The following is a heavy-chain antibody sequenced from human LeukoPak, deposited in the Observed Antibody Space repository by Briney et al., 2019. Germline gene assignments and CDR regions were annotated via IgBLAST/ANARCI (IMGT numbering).Heavy chain of an antibody. Sequence: GRSLRLSCAASGFTFSSYGTHWVRQAPGKGLEWVAVIWYDGSNKYYADSVKGRFTISRDNSKNTLYLQMNSLRAEDTAVYYCARDPNRRYCSSTSCYGYYYYGMDVWGQGTTVTVSS. V-gene: IGHV3-33*01. CDR1: GFTFSSYG. CDR2: IWYDGSNK. J-gene: IGHJ6*02. D-gene: IGHD2-2*01. CDR3: ARDPNRRYCSSTSCYGYYYYGMDV.